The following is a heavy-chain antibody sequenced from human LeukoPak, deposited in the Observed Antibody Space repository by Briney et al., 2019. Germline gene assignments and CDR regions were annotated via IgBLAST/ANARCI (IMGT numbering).Heavy chain of an antibody. J-gene: IGHJ3*02. CDR1: GYTFTSYY. D-gene: IGHD2-2*01. V-gene: IGHV1-2*02. Sequence: GASVKVSCKASGYTFTSYYMHWVRQAPGQGLEWMGWINPNSGGTNYAQKFQGRVTMTRDTSISTAYMELSRLRSDDTAVYYCARAGGVYQLSHNDAFDIWGQGTMVTVSS. CDR3: ARAGGVYQLSHNDAFDI. CDR2: INPNSGGT.